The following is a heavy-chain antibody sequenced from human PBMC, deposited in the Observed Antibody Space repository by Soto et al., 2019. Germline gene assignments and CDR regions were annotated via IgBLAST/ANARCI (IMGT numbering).Heavy chain of an antibody. CDR3: ARDLGSTPDYYYYGMDV. CDR1: GFTFSSYS. J-gene: IGHJ6*02. CDR2: ISSSSSYI. D-gene: IGHD3-10*01. V-gene: IGHV3-21*01. Sequence: GGSLRLSCAASGFTFSSYSMNWVRQAPGKGLEWVSSISSSSSYIYYADSVKGRFTISRDNAKNSLYLQMNSLRAEDTAVYYCARDLGSTPDYYYYGMDVWGQGTTVTVSS.